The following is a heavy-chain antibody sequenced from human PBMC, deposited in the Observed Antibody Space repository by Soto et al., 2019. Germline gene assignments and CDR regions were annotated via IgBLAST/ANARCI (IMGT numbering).Heavy chain of an antibody. D-gene: IGHD2-2*01. V-gene: IGHV1-2*04. CDR1: GYTFTSYY. CDR2: INPNSGGT. CDR3: ARDRAWGFCSSTRCQTTTYGMDV. J-gene: IGHJ6*02. Sequence: QVQLVQSGAEVKKPGASVKVSCKASGYTFTSYYMHWVRQAPGQGLEWMGWINPNSGGTNYAQKFQGWVTMTRDTSISTAYMELSRLRSDDTAVYYCARDRAWGFCSSTRCQTTTYGMDVWGQGTTVTVSS.